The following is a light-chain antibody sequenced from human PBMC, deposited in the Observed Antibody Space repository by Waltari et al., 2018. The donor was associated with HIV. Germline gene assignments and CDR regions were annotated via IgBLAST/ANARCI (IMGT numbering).Light chain of an antibody. Sequence: EIILTQSPGTLSLSPGERATLSCRASQSVSSSNFARYQQKPGQAPRLLIYGASSRATGIPDRFSGSGSGTDFILTISGLEPEDFAVYYCQQYGGSRWTCGQGTKVEIK. CDR1: QSVSSSN. CDR3: QQYGGSRWT. CDR2: GAS. J-gene: IGKJ1*01. V-gene: IGKV3-20*01.